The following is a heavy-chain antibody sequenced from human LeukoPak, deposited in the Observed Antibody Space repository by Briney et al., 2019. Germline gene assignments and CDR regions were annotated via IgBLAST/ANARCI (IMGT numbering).Heavy chain of an antibody. D-gene: IGHD3-22*01. CDR3: ARADAYFYDTRDYMNFDH. CDR1: GFTFSTYA. V-gene: IGHV3-23*01. Sequence: GGSLRLSCAASGFTFSTYAMSWVRQAPGKGLEWVSTITGSGSGTYYADSVKGRFTISRDNSKNTLYLQMNSLRAEDTAVYYCARADAYFYDTRDYMNFDHWGQGTLVTVSS. CDR2: ITGSGSGT. J-gene: IGHJ4*02.